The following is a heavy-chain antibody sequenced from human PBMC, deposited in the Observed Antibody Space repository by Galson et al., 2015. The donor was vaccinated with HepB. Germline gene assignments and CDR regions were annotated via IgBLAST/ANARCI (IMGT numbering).Heavy chain of an antibody. CDR2: ISAYNGNT. D-gene: IGHD3-10*01. J-gene: IGHJ4*02. CDR1: GYTFTSYG. CDR3: ARDGGITMVRGEFDY. V-gene: IGHV1-18*01. Sequence: SVKVSCKASGYTFTSYGISWVRQAPGQGLEWMGWISAYNGNTIYIQKLQGRVTMTTDTSTSTAYMELRSLRSDDTAVYYCARDGGITMVRGEFDYWGQGTLVTVSS.